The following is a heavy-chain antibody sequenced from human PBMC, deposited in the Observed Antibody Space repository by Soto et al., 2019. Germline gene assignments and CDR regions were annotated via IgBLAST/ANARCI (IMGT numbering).Heavy chain of an antibody. Sequence: GGSLRLSCAASGFTFSSYGMHWVRQAPGKGLEWVAVISYDGSNKYYADSVKGRFTISRDNSKNTLYLQMNSLRAEDTAVYYCAKGTGVTMIVVVAFDIWGQGTMVTVSS. D-gene: IGHD3-22*01. CDR2: ISYDGSNK. J-gene: IGHJ3*02. CDR1: GFTFSSYG. CDR3: AKGTGVTMIVVVAFDI. V-gene: IGHV3-30*18.